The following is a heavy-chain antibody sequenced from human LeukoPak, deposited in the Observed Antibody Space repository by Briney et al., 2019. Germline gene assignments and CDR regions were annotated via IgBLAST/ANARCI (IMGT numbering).Heavy chain of an antibody. Sequence: GGSLRLSCAASGFTFSSYAMSWVRQAPGKGLEWVSAISGSGGSTYYADSVKGRFTISRDNSKNTLYLQMNSLRAEDTAVYHCAKVSRYSGSYYSFWRRPNWFDPWGQGTLVTVSS. CDR1: GFTFSSYA. CDR2: ISGSGGST. D-gene: IGHD1-26*01. V-gene: IGHV3-23*01. J-gene: IGHJ5*02. CDR3: AKVSRYSGSYYSFWRRPNWFDP.